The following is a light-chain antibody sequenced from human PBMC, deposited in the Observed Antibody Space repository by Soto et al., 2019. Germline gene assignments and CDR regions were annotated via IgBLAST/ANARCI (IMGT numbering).Light chain of an antibody. V-gene: IGLV2-14*01. J-gene: IGLJ1*01. Sequence: QSALTQPASVSGSPGQSITISCTGTNSDVGGYDFVSWYQQHPGKAPKVMIYDVSNRPSGVSNRFSGSKSGNTASLTISGLQAEDEADYYCCSYTSSDTYVFGTGTKLTVL. CDR1: NSDVGGYDF. CDR3: CSYTSSDTYV. CDR2: DVS.